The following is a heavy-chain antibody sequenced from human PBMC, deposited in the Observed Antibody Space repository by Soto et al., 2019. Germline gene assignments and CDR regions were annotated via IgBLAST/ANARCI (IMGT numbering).Heavy chain of an antibody. CDR2: IHYSGST. CDR3: ARASGIAAAGTIDY. V-gene: IGHV4-30-4*01. CDR1: GGSISSGEYR. J-gene: IGHJ4*02. Sequence: QVQLQESGPGLVKPSQTQSLTCTVAGGSISSGEYRWTWIRQPPGKGLEWIGYIHYSGSTYYTPSLKSRLTMSVDTSRNQFSLKLSSVTAADTAVYYCARASGIAAAGTIDYWGQGTLVTVSS. D-gene: IGHD6-13*01.